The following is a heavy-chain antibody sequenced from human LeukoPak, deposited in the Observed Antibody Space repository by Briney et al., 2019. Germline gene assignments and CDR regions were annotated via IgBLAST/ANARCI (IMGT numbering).Heavy chain of an antibody. D-gene: IGHD2-15*01. CDR3: AALRRYCSGGTCSDY. CDR2: IWDEGSNK. Sequence: GGSLRLSCAASGFIFSTYGMHGVRQAPGKGLEWVAVIWDEGSNKYYADSVKGRFTISRDNSKNTVYLQMNSLRAEDTAVYYCAALRRYCSGGTCSDYWGQGTLVTVSS. V-gene: IGHV3-33*08. J-gene: IGHJ4*02. CDR1: GFIFSTYG.